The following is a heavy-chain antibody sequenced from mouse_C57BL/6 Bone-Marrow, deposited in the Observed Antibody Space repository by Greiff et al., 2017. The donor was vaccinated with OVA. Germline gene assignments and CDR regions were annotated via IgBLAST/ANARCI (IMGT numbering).Heavy chain of an antibody. Sequence: QVQLQQSGAELVRPGASVTLSCKASGYTFTDYEMHWVKQTPVHGLEWIGAIDPETGGTAYNQKFKGKAILTAEKSSSTAYMELRSLTSEDSAVYYCTREITTVVALYYYAMDYWGQGTSVTVSS. CDR2: IDPETGGT. J-gene: IGHJ4*01. CDR3: TREITTVVALYYYAMDY. CDR1: GYTFTDYE. D-gene: IGHD1-1*01. V-gene: IGHV1-15*01.